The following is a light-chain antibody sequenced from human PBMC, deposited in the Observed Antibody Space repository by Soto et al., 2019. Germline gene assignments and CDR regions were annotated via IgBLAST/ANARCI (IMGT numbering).Light chain of an antibody. CDR3: SSYAGSNKLGV. Sequence: VPTSPPSAHGVALHARPLFFTGTRRDVGGYNYVSWYQQHPGKAPKLMIYEVSKRPSGVPDRFSGSKSGNTASLTVSGLQAEDEADYYCSSYAGSNKLGVFGTGTKVTVL. CDR1: RRDVGGYNY. J-gene: IGLJ1*01. V-gene: IGLV2-8*01. CDR2: EVS.